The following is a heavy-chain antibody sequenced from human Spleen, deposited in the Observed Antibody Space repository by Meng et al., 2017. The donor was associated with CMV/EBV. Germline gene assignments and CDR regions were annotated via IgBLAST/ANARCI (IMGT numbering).Heavy chain of an antibody. D-gene: IGHD1-26*01. CDR3: VPSLYSGSFGY. Sequence: GESLKISCAASGFRFDDYGMSWVRQSPGKGLEWVSRINWNGGATTYADSVKGRFIISRDNTKNSLYLQMNSLRADDTAVYYCVPSLYSGSFGYWGQGTLVTVSS. J-gene: IGHJ4*02. CDR1: GFRFDDYG. CDR2: INWNGGAT. V-gene: IGHV3-20*04.